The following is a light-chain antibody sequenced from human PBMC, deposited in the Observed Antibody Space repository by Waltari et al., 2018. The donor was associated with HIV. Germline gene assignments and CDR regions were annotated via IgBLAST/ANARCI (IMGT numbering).Light chain of an antibody. CDR2: DTE. V-gene: IGLV7-46*01. J-gene: IGLJ3*02. CDR1: AGTVSRTHY. Sequence: QVVVTQEPSLSVSPGGTGTVTCAPVAGTVSRTHYTHWFQLKPGQAPRTLISDTEKRHPWTPGRFAGSLIGGRAALMLAGALPDDEADYYCLLSYFGVRVFGGGTKLTV. CDR3: LLSYFGVRV.